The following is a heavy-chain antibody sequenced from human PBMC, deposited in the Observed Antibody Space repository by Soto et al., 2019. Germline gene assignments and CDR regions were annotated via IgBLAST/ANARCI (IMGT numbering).Heavy chain of an antibody. CDR1: RFSFSNAW. Sequence: PGGSLRLSCATSRFSFSNAWMNWVRQAPGRGLEWVGRIKSLTDGGATDYAAPVKGRFTITRDDSKDTLYLHMNNLKTEDTAMYGCTADLPDNWFDPWGQGTLVTVSS. CDR3: TADLPDNWFDP. CDR2: IKSLTDGGAT. V-gene: IGHV3-15*01. J-gene: IGHJ5*02. D-gene: IGHD3-22*01.